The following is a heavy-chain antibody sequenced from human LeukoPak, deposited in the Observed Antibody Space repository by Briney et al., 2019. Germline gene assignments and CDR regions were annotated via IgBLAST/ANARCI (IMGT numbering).Heavy chain of an antibody. V-gene: IGHV4-39*07. J-gene: IGHJ6*02. CDR2: INHSGSN. D-gene: IGHD5-12*01. Sequence: SETLSLTCTVSGCSISSSSYYWGWIRQPPGKGLEWIGEINHSGSNNYNPSLKSRLTISVDTSKNQFSLKLSSVTAADTAVYYCARGVATIVGYYYGMDVWGQGTTVTVSS. CDR1: GCSISSSSYY. CDR3: ARGVATIVGYYYGMDV.